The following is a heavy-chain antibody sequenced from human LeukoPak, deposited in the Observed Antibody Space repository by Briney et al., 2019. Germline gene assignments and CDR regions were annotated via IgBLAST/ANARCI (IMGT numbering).Heavy chain of an antibody. CDR3: ARERPGMDYMDV. CDR1: GFTVSSNY. CDR2: IYSGGST. J-gene: IGHJ6*03. V-gene: IGHV3-53*01. Sequence: PGGSLRLSCAASGFTVSSNYMSWVRQAPGKGLEWASVIYSGGSTYYADSVKGRFTISRDNSKNTLYLQMNSLRAEDTAVYYCARERPGMDYMDVWGKGTTVTVSS.